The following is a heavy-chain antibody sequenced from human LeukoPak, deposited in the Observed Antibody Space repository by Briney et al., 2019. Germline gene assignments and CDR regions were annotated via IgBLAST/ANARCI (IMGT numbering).Heavy chain of an antibody. CDR3: AKGTSSLNYDAFDI. J-gene: IGHJ3*02. V-gene: IGHV3-23*01. CDR2: ISFIIST. Sequence: GGSLTLSCAASGFNFSSFGVNWVRQGPGKGLEWVSGISFIISTWSADSVKGRFTISRDNSKNTVYLQMNSLRDDDPAVYYCAKGTSSLNYDAFDIWGQGTLVTVSS. D-gene: IGHD6-19*01. CDR1: GFNFSSFG.